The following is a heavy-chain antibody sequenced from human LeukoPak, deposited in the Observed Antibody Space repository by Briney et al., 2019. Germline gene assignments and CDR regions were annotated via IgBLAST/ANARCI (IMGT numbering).Heavy chain of an antibody. CDR2: IKQDGSEK. V-gene: IGHV3-7*01. J-gene: IGHJ4*02. CDR3: VRAHYDFWSGHYDY. D-gene: IGHD3-3*01. Sequence: GGSLRLSCAASGFTFSSYWMSWVRQAPGKGLEWVANIKQDGSEKYYVDSVKGRFTISRDNAKNSLYLQMNSLRAEDTAVYYCVRAHYDFWSGHYDYWGQGTLVTVSS. CDR1: GFTFSSYW.